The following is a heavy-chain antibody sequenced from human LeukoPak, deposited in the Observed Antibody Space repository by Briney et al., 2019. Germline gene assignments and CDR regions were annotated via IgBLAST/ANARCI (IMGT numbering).Heavy chain of an antibody. V-gene: IGHV1-2*02. CDR1: GYTFTGYY. J-gene: IGHJ4*02. Sequence: ASVKVSCKASGYTFTGYYMHWVRQATGQGLEWMGWINPNSGGTNYAQKFQGRVTMTRDTSISTAYMELSRLRSDDTAVYYCARVSYGSGSYSLLFDYWGQGTLVTVSS. D-gene: IGHD3-10*01. CDR3: ARVSYGSGSYSLLFDY. CDR2: INPNSGGT.